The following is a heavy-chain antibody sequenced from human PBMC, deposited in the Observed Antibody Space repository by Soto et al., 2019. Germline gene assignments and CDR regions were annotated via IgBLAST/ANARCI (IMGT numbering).Heavy chain of an antibody. Sequence: QVQLVESGGGLVKPGGSLRLSCAASGFTFSDYYMSWIRQAPGKGLEWVSYISSSGSTIYYADSMKGRFTVSRDNAKNSRYLQMNSMRAEDTVVYYCASYPPNYGSGSYFRHPDWGQGTLVTVCS. CDR1: GFTFSDYY. J-gene: IGHJ4*02. CDR3: ASYPPNYGSGSYFRHPD. CDR2: ISSSGSTI. D-gene: IGHD3-10*01. V-gene: IGHV3-11*01.